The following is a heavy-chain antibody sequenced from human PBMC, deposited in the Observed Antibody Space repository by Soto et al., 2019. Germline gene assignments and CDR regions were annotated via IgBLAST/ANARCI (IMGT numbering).Heavy chain of an antibody. J-gene: IGHJ6*02. CDR2: INPGLGTT. V-gene: IGHV1-46*01. Sequence: QVQLVQSGAEVKKPGASVKISCKASGYTFTTHNMHWVRQAPGQGLEWMGIINPGLGTTTYAQKCRGRGAMTSDSSPSTVYMELSSLRSDDTAVVYGARASAVGVNHMDVWGQGTTVTVSS. D-gene: IGHD6-19*01. CDR1: GYTFTTHN. CDR3: ARASAVGVNHMDV.